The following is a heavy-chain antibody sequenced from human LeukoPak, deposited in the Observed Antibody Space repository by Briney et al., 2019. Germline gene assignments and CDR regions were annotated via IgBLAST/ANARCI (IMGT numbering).Heavy chain of an antibody. V-gene: IGHV4-38-2*02. CDR3: ARNRHDFWSGYYSPREYYFDY. CDR1: GFSITSDYY. D-gene: IGHD3-3*01. CDR2: IYHSGST. J-gene: IGHJ4*02. Sequence: SETLSLTCTVSGFSITSDYYWGWIRQPPGKGLEWVGTIYHSGSTYYNPSLQSRVTISVDTSKNQFSLKLSSVTAADTAVYYCARNRHDFWSGYYSPREYYFDYWGQGTLVTVSS.